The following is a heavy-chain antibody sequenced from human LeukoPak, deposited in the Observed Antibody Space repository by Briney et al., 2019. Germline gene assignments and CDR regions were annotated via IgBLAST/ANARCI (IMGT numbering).Heavy chain of an antibody. CDR1: GGSISSYY. V-gene: IGHV4-59*01. Sequence: PSETLSLTCTVSGGSISSYYWSWIRQPPGRGLECIGYIYYSGSTNYNPSLKSRVTISVDTSKNQSSLKLTSVTAADTAVYYCARGGYYGSGSYYNPWFSAFDIWGQGTMVTVSS. J-gene: IGHJ3*02. D-gene: IGHD3-10*01. CDR3: ARGGYYGSGSYYNPWFSAFDI. CDR2: IYYSGST.